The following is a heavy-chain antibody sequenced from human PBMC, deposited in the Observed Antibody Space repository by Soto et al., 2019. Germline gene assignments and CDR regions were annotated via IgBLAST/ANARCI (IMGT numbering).Heavy chain of an antibody. CDR3: ARDSSGWYRFVNYYGMDV. CDR1: GFTFSSYG. Sequence: GGSLRLSCAASGFTFSSYGMHWVRQAPGKGLEWVANIKQDGSEKYYVDSVKGRFTISRDNAKNSLYLQMNSLRAEDTAVYYCARDSSGWYRFVNYYGMDVWGQGTTVTVSS. V-gene: IGHV3-7*04. J-gene: IGHJ6*02. CDR2: IKQDGSEK. D-gene: IGHD6-19*01.